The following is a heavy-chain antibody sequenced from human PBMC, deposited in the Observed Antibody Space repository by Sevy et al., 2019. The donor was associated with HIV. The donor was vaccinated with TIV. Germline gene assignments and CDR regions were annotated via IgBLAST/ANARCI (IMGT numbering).Heavy chain of an antibody. J-gene: IGHJ4*02. CDR3: ARRYFDL. CDR1: GFTFDAFW. Sequence: GGSLRLSCAASGFTFDAFWMQWVRQAPGKGLEWVDNIRPDGNEIYYAESVRGRFTISRDNSKESLYLQMSNLRVEDTATYFCARRYFDLWGQGALVTVSS. CDR2: IRPDGNEI. V-gene: IGHV3-7*01.